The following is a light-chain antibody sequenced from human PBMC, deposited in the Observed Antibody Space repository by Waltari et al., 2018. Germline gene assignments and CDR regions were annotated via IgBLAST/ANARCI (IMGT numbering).Light chain of an antibody. Sequence: QSALTQPAPVSGSTGQSITIPCTGTSSDVGNDKRVSWYQQHPCKATKPMINAVSKRPSGLSDRFSGSKSGDMASRTIAGLQPEDEAEYFCSSYAGSSKGVFGGGTKVTVL. CDR3: SSYAGSSKGV. J-gene: IGLJ2*01. V-gene: IGLV2-23*02. CDR2: AVS. CDR1: SSDVGNDKR.